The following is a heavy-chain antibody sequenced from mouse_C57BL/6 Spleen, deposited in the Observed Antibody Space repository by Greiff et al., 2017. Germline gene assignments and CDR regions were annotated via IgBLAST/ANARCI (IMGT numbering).Heavy chain of an antibody. D-gene: IGHD5-1-1*01. CDR1: GYTFTDYY. Sequence: QVQLQQSGAELVRPGASVKLSCKASGYTFTDYYINWVKQRPGQGLEWIARIYPGSGNTYYNEKFKGKATLTAEKSSSTAYMQLSSLTSEDSAVYFCARRDTFFDVWGTGTTVTVSS. CDR2: IYPGSGNT. V-gene: IGHV1-76*01. CDR3: ARRDTFFDV. J-gene: IGHJ1*03.